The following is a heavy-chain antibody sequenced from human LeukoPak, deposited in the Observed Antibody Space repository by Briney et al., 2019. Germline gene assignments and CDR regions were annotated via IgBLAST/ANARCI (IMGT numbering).Heavy chain of an antibody. Sequence: GGSLRLSCAASGFTFSTYSVNWVRQAPGKGLEWVSSISSGSSYIYYADSVKGRFTISRDNAKNSLYLQMNSLRAEDTAVYYCAKDLMSDYWGQGTLVTVSS. D-gene: IGHD2-8*01. CDR2: ISSGSSYI. CDR1: GFTFSTYS. J-gene: IGHJ4*02. CDR3: AKDLMSDY. V-gene: IGHV3-21*01.